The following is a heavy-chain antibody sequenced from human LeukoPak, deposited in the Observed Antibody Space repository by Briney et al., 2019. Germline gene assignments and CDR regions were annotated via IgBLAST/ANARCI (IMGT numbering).Heavy chain of an antibody. J-gene: IGHJ5*02. V-gene: IGHV4-39*07. Sequence: PSETLSLTCTVSGGSISSSSDYWGWIRQPPGKGLEWIGNTSYTGGTYYNPSLKSRVIISLDTSKNQFSLRLSSVTAADTAVYYCARENAIFGVAGHWFDPWGQGTLVTVSS. CDR1: GGSISSSSDY. D-gene: IGHD3-3*01. CDR2: TSYTGGT. CDR3: ARENAIFGVAGHWFDP.